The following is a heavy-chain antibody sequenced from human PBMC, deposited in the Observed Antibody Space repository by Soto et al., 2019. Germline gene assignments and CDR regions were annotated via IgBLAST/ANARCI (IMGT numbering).Heavy chain of an antibody. CDR3: ARSNLLRDAIFGDYYYYYYMDV. Sequence: SETLSLTCTVSGGSISSYYWSWIRQPPGKGLEWIGYIYYSGSTNYNPSLKSRVTISVDTSKNQFSLKLSSVTAADTAVYYCARSNLLRDAIFGDYYYYYYMDVWGKGTTVTVSS. D-gene: IGHD3-3*01. J-gene: IGHJ6*03. V-gene: IGHV4-59*01. CDR2: IYYSGST. CDR1: GGSISSYY.